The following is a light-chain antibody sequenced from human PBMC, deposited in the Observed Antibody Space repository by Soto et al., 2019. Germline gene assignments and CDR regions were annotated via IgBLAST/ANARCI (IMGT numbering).Light chain of an antibody. J-gene: IGKJ5*01. Sequence: DIQLTQSPSFLSASVGDRVTITCRASQGISSYLAWYQQKPGKAPKLLIYAASTLQSGVPSRFSGSGSGTEFTLTISSLQPEDFATYYCQQLNSYSTFGQGGRLEIK. CDR3: QQLNSYST. V-gene: IGKV1-9*01. CDR2: AAS. CDR1: QGISSY.